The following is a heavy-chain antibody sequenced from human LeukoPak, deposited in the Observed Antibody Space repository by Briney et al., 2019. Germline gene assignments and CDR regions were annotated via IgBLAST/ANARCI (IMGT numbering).Heavy chain of an antibody. Sequence: PGASVKVSCKASGYTFTGYYMHWVRQAPGQGLEWMGWINPNSGGTNYAQKFQGRVTMTRDTSISTAYMELSRLRSDDMAVYYCARVLAAAGTLAYWGQGTLVTVSS. CDR2: INPNSGGT. CDR1: GYTFTGYY. D-gene: IGHD6-13*01. V-gene: IGHV1-2*02. CDR3: ARVLAAAGTLAY. J-gene: IGHJ4*02.